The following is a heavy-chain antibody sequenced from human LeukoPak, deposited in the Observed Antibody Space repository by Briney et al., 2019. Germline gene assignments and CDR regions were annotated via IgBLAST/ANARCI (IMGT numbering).Heavy chain of an antibody. J-gene: IGHJ3*02. V-gene: IGHV1-18*01. D-gene: IGHD6-19*01. CDR2: ISAYNGNT. Sequence: ASVKVSCKASGGTFISYTISWVRQAPGQGLEWMGWISAYNGNTNYAQKLQGRVTMTTDTSTSTAYMELRSLRSDDTAVYYCARDRRSSGDSDAFDIWGQGTMVTVSS. CDR3: ARDRRSSGDSDAFDI. CDR1: GGTFISYT.